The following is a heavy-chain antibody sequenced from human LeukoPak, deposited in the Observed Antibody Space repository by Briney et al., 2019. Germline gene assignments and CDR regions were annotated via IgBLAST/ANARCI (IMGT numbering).Heavy chain of an antibody. Sequence: KPSETLSLTCAVSGGSFSSSPYYWAWIRQPPGKGLEWIGSFYYGESPNYSPSLKSRVTISVDTSKNQFSLKLSSVTAADTAVYYCARGGDAVEMATAPPDYWGQGTLVTVSS. J-gene: IGHJ4*02. CDR3: ARGGDAVEMATAPPDY. CDR2: FYYGESP. V-gene: IGHV4-39*07. CDR1: GGSFSSSPYY. D-gene: IGHD5-24*01.